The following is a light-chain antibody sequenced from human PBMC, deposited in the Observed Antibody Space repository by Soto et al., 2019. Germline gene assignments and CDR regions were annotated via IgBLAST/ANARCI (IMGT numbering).Light chain of an antibody. CDR2: DDN. CDR3: GTWDSSLSAVV. CDR1: SSNIGNNY. Sequence: QSVLTQPPSVSAAPGQKVTISCSGSSSNIGNNYVSWYQQLPGTAPKLLIYDDNKRPSRSPDRFSGSKSGTSATLGITGLQTGDEADYYCGTWDSSLSAVVFGGGTKLTVL. J-gene: IGLJ2*01. V-gene: IGLV1-51*01.